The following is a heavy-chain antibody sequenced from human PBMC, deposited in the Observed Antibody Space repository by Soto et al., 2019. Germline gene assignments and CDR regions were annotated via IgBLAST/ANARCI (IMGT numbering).Heavy chain of an antibody. V-gene: IGHV3-64*01. J-gene: IGHJ6*02. Sequence: EVQLVESGGGLVQPGGSLRLSCVASGFTFSNYAMHWVRQAPGKGLECVSVMSGNGDTTYYAKSVKDRLTMSRDNSKNTLYLQMGSLRADDTAVYYCARAGRADVWGQGTTGAVSS. CDR1: GFTFSNYA. CDR2: MSGNGDTT. CDR3: ARAGRADV.